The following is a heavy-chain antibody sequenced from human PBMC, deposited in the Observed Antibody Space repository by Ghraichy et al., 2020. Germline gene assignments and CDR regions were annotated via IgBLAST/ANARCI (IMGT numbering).Heavy chain of an antibody. CDR1: GGSISSYY. CDR2: IYYSGST. Sequence: SETLSLTCTVSGGSISSYYWSWIRQPPGKGLEWIGYIYYSGSTNYNPSLKSRVTISVDTSKNQFSLKLSSVTAADTAVYYCARGSETYYYDSSGYRHVSLFDYWGQGTLVTVSS. V-gene: IGHV4-59*01. D-gene: IGHD3-22*01. CDR3: ARGSETYYYDSSGYRHVSLFDY. J-gene: IGHJ4*02.